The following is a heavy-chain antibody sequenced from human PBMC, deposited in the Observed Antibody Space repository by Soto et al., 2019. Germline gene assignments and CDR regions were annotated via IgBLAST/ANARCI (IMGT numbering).Heavy chain of an antibody. CDR3: AKDYLQWLLARYYYGMDV. Sequence: QVQLVESGGGVVQPGRSLRLSCAASGFTFSSYGMHWVRQAPGKGLEWVAVISYDGENKYYADSVKGRFTISRDNSKSTXXLKMNSLRAEDTAVYYCAKDYLQWLLARYYYGMDVWGHGTTVTVSS. V-gene: IGHV3-30*18. D-gene: IGHD6-19*01. CDR2: ISYDGENK. CDR1: GFTFSSYG. J-gene: IGHJ6*02.